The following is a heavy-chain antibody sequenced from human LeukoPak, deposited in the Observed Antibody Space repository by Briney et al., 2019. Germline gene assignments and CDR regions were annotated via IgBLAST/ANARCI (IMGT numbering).Heavy chain of an antibody. D-gene: IGHD2-2*01. CDR2: IHSDGSTT. CDR3: ANHLACGSTSCPSFDY. V-gene: IGHV3-74*01. Sequence: GGSLRLSCAASGFTFSSYWMHWVRQAPGKGLVWVSRIHSDGSTTSYADSVKGRFTISRDNAKNSLYLQMNSLRAEDTAVYYCANHLACGSTSCPSFDYWGQGTLVTISS. CDR1: GFTFSSYW. J-gene: IGHJ4*02.